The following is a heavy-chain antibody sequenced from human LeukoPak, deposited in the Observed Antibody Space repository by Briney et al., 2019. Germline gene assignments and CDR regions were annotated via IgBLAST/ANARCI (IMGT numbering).Heavy chain of an antibody. J-gene: IGHJ4*02. V-gene: IGHV3-30*02. CDR1: AFTFTFSASV. CDR2: MQFDASEK. Sequence: GGSLRLSCVASAFTFTFSASVIHWVRQAPAKGLGWVAFMQFDASEKSYADSVRGRCTVSRDNSNNTVYLQMNSLRAEHTAVYYCAREGGTVEIGEFDYWGQGTLVTVSS. D-gene: IGHD1-7*01. CDR3: AREGGTVEIGEFDY.